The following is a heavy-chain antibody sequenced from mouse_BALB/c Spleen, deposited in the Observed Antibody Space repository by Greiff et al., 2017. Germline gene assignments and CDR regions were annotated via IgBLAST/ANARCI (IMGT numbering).Heavy chain of an antibody. V-gene: IGHV3-2*02. J-gene: IGHJ3*01. CDR1: GYSITSDYA. Sequence: EVQLVESGPGLVKPSQSLSLTCTVTGYSITSDYAWNWIRQFPGNKLEWMGYISYSGSTSYNPSLKSRISITRDTSKNQFSLQLNSVTTEDTATYYCAKTARATRGFAYWGQGTLVTVSA. D-gene: IGHD3-2*01. CDR3: AKTARATRGFAY. CDR2: ISYSGST.